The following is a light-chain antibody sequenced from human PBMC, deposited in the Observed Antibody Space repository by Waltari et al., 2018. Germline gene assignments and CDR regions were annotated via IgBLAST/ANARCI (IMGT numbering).Light chain of an antibody. V-gene: IGKV1-5*03. Sequence: DIQMPQSPSSPSTFVGDRVTITCRARQSVDSCLAWYQQKPGKAPNLRIYRTSSLESGVPSRFSGSGSGTEFTLTISSLQPDDFATYYCQQYKTYSRTFGQGTKVEIK. CDR2: RTS. CDR3: QQYKTYSRT. CDR1: QSVDSC. J-gene: IGKJ1*01.